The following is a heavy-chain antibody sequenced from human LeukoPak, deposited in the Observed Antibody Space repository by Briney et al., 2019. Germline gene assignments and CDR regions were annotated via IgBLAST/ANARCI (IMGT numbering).Heavy chain of an antibody. CDR1: GDSVSSSSAV. Sequence: SQTLSLTCAISGDSVSSSSAVWNWIRQSPSRGLEWLGRTYYRSRWYNDYAVSVKSRIIINPDTSKNQFSLQLNSVTPEDTAVYYCARMVRGVLDYWGQGTLVTVSS. CDR2: TYYRSRWYN. CDR3: ARMVRGVLDY. D-gene: IGHD3-10*01. J-gene: IGHJ4*02. V-gene: IGHV6-1*01.